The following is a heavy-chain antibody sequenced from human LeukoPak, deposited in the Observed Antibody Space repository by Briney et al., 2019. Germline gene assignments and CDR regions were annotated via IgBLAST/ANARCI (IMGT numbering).Heavy chain of an antibody. CDR2: FDPEDGET. Sequence: GASVKVSCKVSGYTLTELSMHWVRQAPGKGLEWMGGFDPEDGETIYAQKFQGRVTMTEDTSTDTAYMELSSLRSEDTAVYYCARVAYYYDSSGYYSGSPDDWGQGTLVTVSS. CDR1: GYTLTELS. CDR3: ARVAYYYDSSGYYSGSPDD. D-gene: IGHD3-22*01. V-gene: IGHV1-24*01. J-gene: IGHJ4*02.